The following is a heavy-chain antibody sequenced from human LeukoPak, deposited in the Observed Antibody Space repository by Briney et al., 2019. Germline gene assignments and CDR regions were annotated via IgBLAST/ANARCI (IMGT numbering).Heavy chain of an antibody. CDR2: ISWVGGST. V-gene: IGHV3-43*01. D-gene: IGHD6-13*01. CDR1: GFTFYDYT. Sequence: GGSLRLFCAASGFTFYDYTMHWVRHAPGKGLEWVSLISWVGGSTYYADSVKGRFTISRDNSKNSLYLQMNSLRTEDTALYYCAKVAAADPFDYWGQGTLVTVSS. J-gene: IGHJ4*02. CDR3: AKVAAADPFDY.